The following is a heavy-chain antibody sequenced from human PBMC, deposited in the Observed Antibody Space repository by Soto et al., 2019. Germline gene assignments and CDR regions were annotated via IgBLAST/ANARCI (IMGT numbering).Heavy chain of an antibody. J-gene: IGHJ3*02. CDR1: GYSISSGYY. V-gene: IGHV4-38-2*02. CDR3: ARLSSGWLGDDAFDI. D-gene: IGHD6-19*01. Sequence: SETLSLTCTVSGYSISSGYYWGWIRQPPGKGLEWIGSIYHSGSTYYNPSLKSRVTISVDTSKNQFSLKLSSVTAADTAVYYCARLSSGWLGDDAFDIWGQGTMVTVSS. CDR2: IYHSGST.